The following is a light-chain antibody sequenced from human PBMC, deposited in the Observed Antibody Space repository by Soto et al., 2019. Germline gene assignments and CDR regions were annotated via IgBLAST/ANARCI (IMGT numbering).Light chain of an antibody. CDR3: QQYGSLSWT. J-gene: IGKJ1*01. CDR2: GAS. V-gene: IGKV3-20*01. Sequence: EIVLTHSPGTLSLSPWERATLSCSCSQSVSSSYLAWYQQKPGQAPRLLIYGASSRATGIPDRFSGSGSGTDFTLTISRLEPEDFAVYSCQQYGSLSWTFGQGTKVDIK. CDR1: QSVSSSY.